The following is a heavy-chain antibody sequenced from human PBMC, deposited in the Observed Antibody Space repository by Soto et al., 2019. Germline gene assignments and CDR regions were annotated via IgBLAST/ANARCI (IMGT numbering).Heavy chain of an antibody. D-gene: IGHD2-8*02. J-gene: IGHJ6*02. Sequence: QVQLVQSGAEVRKPGSSAKVSCKAPGGTLSTYAMSWVRQAPGQGLEWMGGIVPVFATPTYAQRFQGRVTITADESTNTAYMELSSLRSEDTAVYYCARHSGPQCYYYAMDVWGQGTTVTVSS. V-gene: IGHV1-69*01. CDR3: ARHSGPQCYYYAMDV. CDR2: IVPVFATP. CDR1: GGTLSTYA.